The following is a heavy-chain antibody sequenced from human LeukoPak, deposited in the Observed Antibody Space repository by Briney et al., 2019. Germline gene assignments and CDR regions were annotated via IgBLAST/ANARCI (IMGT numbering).Heavy chain of an antibody. J-gene: IGHJ6*03. V-gene: IGHV4-34*01. Sequence: SETLSLTCAVYGGSFSGYYWSWIRQPPGKGLEWIGEINHSGSTNYNPSLKSRVTISVDTSKNQFSLKLSSVTAADTAVYYCARAPRDFSVYYYYYYIAVWGKGTTVTVSS. D-gene: IGHD5-24*01. CDR2: INHSGST. CDR1: GGSFSGYY. CDR3: ARAPRDFSVYYYYYYIAV.